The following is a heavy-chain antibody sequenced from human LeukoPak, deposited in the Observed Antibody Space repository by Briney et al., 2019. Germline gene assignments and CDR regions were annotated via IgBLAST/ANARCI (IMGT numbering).Heavy chain of an antibody. CDR2: ISSSSSYV. CDR3: ASGEGDSSGRDDAFDI. Sequence: GRSLRLSCAASGFTFSSYSMNWVRQAPGKGLEWVSSISSSSSYVYYADSVKGRFTISRDNAKNSLYLQMNSLRAEDTAVYYCASGEGDSSGRDDAFDIWGQGTMVTVSS. CDR1: GFTFSSYS. J-gene: IGHJ3*02. V-gene: IGHV3-21*01. D-gene: IGHD3-22*01.